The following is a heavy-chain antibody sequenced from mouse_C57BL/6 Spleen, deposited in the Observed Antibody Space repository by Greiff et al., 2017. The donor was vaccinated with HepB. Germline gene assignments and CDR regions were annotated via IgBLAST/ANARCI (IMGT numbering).Heavy chain of an antibody. CDR1: GYTFTEYT. CDR2: FYPGSGSI. J-gene: IGHJ2*01. Sequence: VQRVESGAELVKPGASVKLSCKASGYTFTEYTIHWVKQRSGQGLEWIGWFYPGSGSIKCNEKFKDKATLTADKSSSTVYMELSRLTSEDSAVYFCARHGHYDGYFNYWGQGTTLTVSS. D-gene: IGHD2-3*01. V-gene: IGHV1-62-2*01. CDR3: ARHGHYDGYFNY.